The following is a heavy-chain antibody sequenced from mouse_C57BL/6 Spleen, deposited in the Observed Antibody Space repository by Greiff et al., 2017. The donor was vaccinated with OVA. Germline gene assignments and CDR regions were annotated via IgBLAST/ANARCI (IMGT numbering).Heavy chain of an antibody. V-gene: IGHV1-69*01. Sequence: QVQLQQPGAELVMPGASVKLSCKASGYTFTSYWMHWVKQRPGQGLEWIGEIDPSDSYTNYNQKFKGKSTLTVDKSSSTAYMQLSSLTSEDSAVYYCARGGYGNYEGYWGQGTTLTVSS. CDR3: ARGGYGNYEGY. J-gene: IGHJ2*01. CDR1: GYTFTSYW. CDR2: IDPSDSYT. D-gene: IGHD2-1*01.